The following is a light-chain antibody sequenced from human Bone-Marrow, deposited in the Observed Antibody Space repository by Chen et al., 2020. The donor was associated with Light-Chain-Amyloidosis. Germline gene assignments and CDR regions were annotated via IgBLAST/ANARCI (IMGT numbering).Light chain of an antibody. CDR1: DLPTKY. Sequence: SYELTQPPSVSVSPGQTARITCSGDDLPTKYAYWYQQKPGQDPVLVIHRDTERPSGISERFSGSSSGTTATLTISGVQAEDKADYHCQSADSSGTYEVIFGGGTTLTVL. V-gene: IGLV3-25*03. CDR2: RDT. J-gene: IGLJ2*01. CDR3: QSADSSGTYEVI.